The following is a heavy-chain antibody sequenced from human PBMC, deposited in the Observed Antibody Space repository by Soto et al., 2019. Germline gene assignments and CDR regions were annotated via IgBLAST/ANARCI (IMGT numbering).Heavy chain of an antibody. CDR1: GYTFTSYA. D-gene: IGHD6-13*01. Sequence: QVQLVQSGAEVKKPGASVKVSCKASGYTFTSYAIHWVRQAPGQRLEWMGWINTAKDNTKYSQKFQGRVTITRDTXXSIVYXELSSLRSEDTAVYYCARGSSWSYFDYWGQGTLVTVSS. CDR2: INTAKDNT. CDR3: ARGSSWSYFDY. V-gene: IGHV1-3*04. J-gene: IGHJ4*02.